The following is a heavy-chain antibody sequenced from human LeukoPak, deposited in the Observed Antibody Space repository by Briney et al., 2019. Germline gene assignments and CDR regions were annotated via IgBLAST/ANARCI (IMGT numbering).Heavy chain of an antibody. CDR1: GGFFSGYY. CDR2: ISHSGST. J-gene: IGHJ4*02. V-gene: IGHV4-34*01. Sequence: SETLSLTCAVYGGFFSGYYWSWIRQPPGKGLEWIGEISHSGSTNYNPSLKSRVTISVDTSNNQFSLKLTSVTAADTAVYYCARKGRDYWGQGTLVAVSS. CDR3: ARKGRDY.